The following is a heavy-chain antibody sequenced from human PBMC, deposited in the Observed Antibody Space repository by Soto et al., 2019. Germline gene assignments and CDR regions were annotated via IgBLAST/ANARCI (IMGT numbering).Heavy chain of an antibody. CDR2: INPSGGST. J-gene: IGHJ6*02. V-gene: IGHV1-46*01. Sequence: QVQLVQSGAEVKKPGASVKVSCKASGYTFTSYYMHWVRQAPGQGLEWMGIINPSGGSTSYAQKFQGRVTMTRDTSTSTVYMELSSLRSEDTAVYYCAGVGYDILTGYYGSYGMDVWGQGTTVTVSS. CDR1: GYTFTSYY. D-gene: IGHD3-9*01. CDR3: AGVGYDILTGYYGSYGMDV.